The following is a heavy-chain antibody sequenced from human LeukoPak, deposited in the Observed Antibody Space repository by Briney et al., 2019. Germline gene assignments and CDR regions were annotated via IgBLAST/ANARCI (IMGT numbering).Heavy chain of an antibody. CDR2: IYYSGST. Sequence: SETLSLTCTVSGDSISSYYWSWIRQPPGKGLEWIGYIYYSGSTNYNPSLKSRVTISVDTSKNQFSLKLSSVTAADTAVYYCARSYCSSTSCYARGLYYFDYWGQGTLVTVSS. D-gene: IGHD2-2*01. CDR3: ARSYCSSTSCYARGLYYFDY. V-gene: IGHV4-59*01. CDR1: GDSISSYY. J-gene: IGHJ4*02.